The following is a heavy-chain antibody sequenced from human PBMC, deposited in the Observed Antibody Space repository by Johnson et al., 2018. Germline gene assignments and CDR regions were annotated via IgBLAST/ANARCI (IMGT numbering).Heavy chain of an antibody. CDR1: GASITGYY. D-gene: IGHD1-26*01. CDR3: ARGQWERNAFDI. J-gene: IGHJ3*02. V-gene: IGHV4-59*01. CDR2: IYYSGST. Sequence: QVQLQESGPGLVKPSETLSLTCTVFGASITGYYWTWIRQPPGKGLAWIGYIYYSGSTNYNPPLTSRVTISVGTSKNQFSLNLTSVTAADTAVYYCARGQWERNAFDIWDQGTKVTVSS.